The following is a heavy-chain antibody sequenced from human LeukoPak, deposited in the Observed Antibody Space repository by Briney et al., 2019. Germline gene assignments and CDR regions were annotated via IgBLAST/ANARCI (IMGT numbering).Heavy chain of an antibody. D-gene: IGHD4-11*01. Sequence: GGSLRLSCAASGFTFSSYAMSWVRQFPGKGLEWVSAISGSGGSTYYADSVKGRFTISRDNSKNTLHLQMNSLRAEDTAVYYCARDFVSNYESYYYYYMDVWGKGTTVTVSS. J-gene: IGHJ6*03. CDR2: ISGSGGST. CDR3: ARDFVSNYESYYYYYMDV. V-gene: IGHV3-23*01. CDR1: GFTFSSYA.